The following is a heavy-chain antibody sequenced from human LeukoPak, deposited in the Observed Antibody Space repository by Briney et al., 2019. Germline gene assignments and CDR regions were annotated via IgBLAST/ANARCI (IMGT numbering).Heavy chain of an antibody. V-gene: IGHV4-59*01. CDR2: IYYSGST. CDR3: ARGPFYDSSGYPDWYFDL. D-gene: IGHD3-22*01. J-gene: IGHJ2*01. Sequence: PSETLSLTCTVSGGSISSYYWSWIRQPPGKGLEWMGYIYYSGSTNYNPSLKSRATTSVDTSKTQFSLKLSSVTAADTAVYYCARGPFYDSSGYPDWYFDLWGRGTLVTVSS. CDR1: GGSISSYY.